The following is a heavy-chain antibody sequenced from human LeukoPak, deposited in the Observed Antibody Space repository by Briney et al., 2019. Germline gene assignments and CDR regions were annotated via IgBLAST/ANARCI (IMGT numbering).Heavy chain of an antibody. V-gene: IGHV3-74*01. CDR1: GFTFSTHW. CDR3: ARDGLAAAADY. J-gene: IGHJ4*02. Sequence: PGGSLRLSCTVSGFTFSTHWMRWVRQAPGKGLVWVSHIKGDGTSTNYADSVKGGFTIARENAKNTLFLQMNSLRAEDTAVYYCARDGLAAAADYWGQGTLVTVSS. CDR2: IKGDGTST. D-gene: IGHD6-13*01.